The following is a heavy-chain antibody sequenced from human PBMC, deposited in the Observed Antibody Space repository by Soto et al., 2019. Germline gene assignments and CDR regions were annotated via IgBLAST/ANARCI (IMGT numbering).Heavy chain of an antibody. CDR2: IYAGGNT. Sequence: GGSVRLSCAASGFTVSSNYMNWVRQAPGKGLEWVSVIYAGGNTYYADSVKGRFTIARDKSTNTLYLQMDSLKAEDTAVYYCARDGWQQLGYYYYGMDVWGQGTTVTVS. V-gene: IGHV3-53*01. D-gene: IGHD6-13*01. CDR3: ARDGWQQLGYYYYGMDV. J-gene: IGHJ6*02. CDR1: GFTVSSNY.